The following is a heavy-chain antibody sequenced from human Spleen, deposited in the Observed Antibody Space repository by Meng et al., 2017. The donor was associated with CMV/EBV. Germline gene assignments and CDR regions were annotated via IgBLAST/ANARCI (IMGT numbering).Heavy chain of an antibody. J-gene: IGHJ6*02. CDR1: GFTFSSYG. Sequence: GGSLRLSCAASGFTFSSYGMHWVRQAPGKGLEWVAVIWYDGSNKYYADSVKGRFTISRDNSKNTLYLQMNSLRVEDTAVYYCAKDIAAACTDYYYGMDVWGQGTTVTVS. D-gene: IGHD6-13*01. CDR3: AKDIAAACTDYYYGMDV. CDR2: IWYDGSNK. V-gene: IGHV3-33*06.